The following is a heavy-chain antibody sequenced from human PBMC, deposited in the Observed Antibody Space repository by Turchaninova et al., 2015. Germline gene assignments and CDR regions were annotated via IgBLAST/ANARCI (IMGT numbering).Heavy chain of an antibody. CDR1: GDRVSSSRAA. Sequence: QVPLQQSGHGRVKPTQTLSLIVANFGDRVSSSRAAWNWIRQSPSKGLEWLGRTYYRSRWYNDYALSVKSRITINSDTSENQFSLRLNSVTPEDTAVYYCARGGTYFKGFEFWGQGALVTVSS. J-gene: IGHJ4*02. CDR3: ARGGTYFKGFEF. V-gene: IGHV6-1*01. CDR2: TYYRSRWYN. D-gene: IGHD1-26*01.